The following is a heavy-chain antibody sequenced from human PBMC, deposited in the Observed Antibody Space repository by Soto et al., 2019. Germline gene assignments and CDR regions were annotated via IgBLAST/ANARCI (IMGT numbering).Heavy chain of an antibody. V-gene: IGHV3-7*01. CDR1: GFTFRRDC. CDR2: INQDGSEK. J-gene: IGHJ6*02. Sequence: PGGSLRLSCGASGFTFRRDCMSWVRQGPGRGLEWVANINQDGSEKYYVDTVKGRFTISRDNAKNSLYLQMNTLRVEDTAAYYCATDTSAPSHYYHHHGMDVWGQGTTVTVSS. D-gene: IGHD2-2*01. CDR3: ATDTSAPSHYYHHHGMDV.